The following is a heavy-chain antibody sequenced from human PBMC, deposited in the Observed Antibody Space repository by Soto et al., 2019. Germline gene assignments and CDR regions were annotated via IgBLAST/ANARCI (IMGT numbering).Heavy chain of an antibody. CDR1: GFTFSISW. D-gene: IGHD6-13*01. V-gene: IGHV3-7*04. J-gene: IGHJ4*02. CDR2: IKQDGSEK. Sequence: EVQVVDSGGGLVQPGGSLRLSCVASGFTFSISWMTWVRQAPGKGLEWVANIKQDGSEKYYVASVKGRFTISRDNAKNSLYLQMNTLRAEDTAVDFCARGGSWYNDYWGQGTLVTVSS. CDR3: ARGGSWYNDY.